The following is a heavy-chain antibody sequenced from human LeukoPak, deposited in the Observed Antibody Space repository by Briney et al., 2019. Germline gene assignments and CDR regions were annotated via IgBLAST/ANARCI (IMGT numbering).Heavy chain of an antibody. Sequence: ASVKVSCKASGYTFTSYYMHWVRQAPGQGLEWMGIINPSGGSTSYAQKFQGRVTMTRDMSTSTVYMELSSLRSEDTAVYYCARGGYCGGGSCPEDWFDPWGQGTLVTVSS. D-gene: IGHD2-15*01. CDR3: ARGGYCGGGSCPEDWFDP. J-gene: IGHJ5*02. V-gene: IGHV1-46*01. CDR2: INPSGGST. CDR1: GYTFTSYY.